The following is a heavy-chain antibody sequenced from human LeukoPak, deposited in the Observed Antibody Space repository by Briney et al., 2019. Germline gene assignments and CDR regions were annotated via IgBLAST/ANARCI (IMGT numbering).Heavy chain of an antibody. J-gene: IGHJ6*02. D-gene: IGHD6-19*01. Sequence: GGSLRLSCAASGFTFMGSAMSWVRQAPGKGLEWVSGFGGDGKTFYAGSVNGRFFISRDDSRNMLYLQMISLRDDDTALYYCVKDFWGWSAMDVWGQGTMVTVSS. CDR2: FGGDGKT. CDR3: VKDFWGWSAMDV. CDR1: GFTFMGSA. V-gene: IGHV3-23*01.